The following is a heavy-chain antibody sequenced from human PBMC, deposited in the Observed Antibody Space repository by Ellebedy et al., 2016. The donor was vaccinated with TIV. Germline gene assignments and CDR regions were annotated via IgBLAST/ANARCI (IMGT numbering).Heavy chain of an antibody. Sequence: ASVKVSCKASGYTFTSYGVSWVRQAPGQGLEWMGWISAYNDNTNYAQSLQGRVTMTTDTSTSTAYMELRSLRSDDTAVYYCVAHREWELLGHPLDYWGQGTLVTVSS. CDR3: VAHREWELLGHPLDY. CDR2: ISAYNDNT. V-gene: IGHV1-18*01. CDR1: GYTFTSYG. J-gene: IGHJ4*02. D-gene: IGHD1-26*01.